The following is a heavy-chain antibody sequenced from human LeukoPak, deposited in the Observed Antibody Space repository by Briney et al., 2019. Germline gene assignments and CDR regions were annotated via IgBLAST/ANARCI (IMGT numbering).Heavy chain of an antibody. CDR2: ISSSGSTI. V-gene: IGHV3-48*03. CDR3: AREDTFNYCGGDCSRGYFDY. Sequence: PGGSLRLSCAASGFTFSSYEMNWVRQAPGKGLEWVSYISSSGSTIYYADSVKGRFTISRDNAKNSLYLQMNSLRAEDTAVYYCAREDTFNYCGGDCSRGYFDYWGQGTLVTVSS. CDR1: GFTFSSYE. J-gene: IGHJ4*02. D-gene: IGHD2-21*02.